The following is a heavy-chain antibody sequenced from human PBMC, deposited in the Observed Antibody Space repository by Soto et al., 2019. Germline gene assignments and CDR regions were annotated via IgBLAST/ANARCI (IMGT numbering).Heavy chain of an antibody. CDR3: AKDPQGNIEAAGSLDY. CDR1: GFTFSSYA. D-gene: IGHD6-13*01. CDR2: ISGSGGST. V-gene: IGHV3-23*01. Sequence: EVQLLESGGGLVQPGGSLRLSCAASGFTFSSYAMSWVRQAPGKGLEWVSAISGSGGSTYYADSVKGRFTISRDNSKNTLYLQMNSLRAEDTAVYYCAKDPQGNIEAAGSLDYWGQGTLVTVSS. J-gene: IGHJ4*02.